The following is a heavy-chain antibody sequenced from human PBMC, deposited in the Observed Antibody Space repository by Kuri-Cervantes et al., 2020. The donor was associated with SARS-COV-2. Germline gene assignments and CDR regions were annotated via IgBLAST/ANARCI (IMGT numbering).Heavy chain of an antibody. J-gene: IGHJ3*02. CDR1: GFTFSSYS. V-gene: IGHV3-21*01. Sequence: GGSLRLSCAASGFTFSSYSMNWVRQAPGKGLEWVSSISSSSSYIYYADSVKGRFTISRDNAKNSLYLQMNSLRAEDTAVYYCARDPIYDYVWGSYRDDAFDIWGQGTMVNVSS. D-gene: IGHD3-16*01. CDR3: ARDPIYDYVWGSYRDDAFDI. CDR2: ISSSSSYI.